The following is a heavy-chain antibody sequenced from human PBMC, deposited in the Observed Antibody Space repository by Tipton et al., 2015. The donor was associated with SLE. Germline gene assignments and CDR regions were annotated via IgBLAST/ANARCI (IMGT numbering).Heavy chain of an antibody. CDR3: ARGTKWLAPEDAFDI. CDR2: SAQGGST. D-gene: IGHD6-19*01. CDR1: GFSVSSNY. V-gene: IGHV3-53*01. Sequence: VQLVQSGGGLTQPGGSLRLSCAASGFSVSSNYMSWVRQAPGKGLEWVSSISAQGGSTYYADSVKGRFTISRDNSKSALHLELNSLRADDTALYYCARGTKWLAPEDAFDIWGQGTMVTVSS. J-gene: IGHJ3*02.